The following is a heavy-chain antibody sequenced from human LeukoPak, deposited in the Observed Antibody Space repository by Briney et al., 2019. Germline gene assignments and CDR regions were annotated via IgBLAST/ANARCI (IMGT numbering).Heavy chain of an antibody. CDR1: GFNFKTSW. CDR3: ARYRSSWSLISWYFDL. CDR2: LKEDESEK. D-gene: IGHD2-8*02. J-gene: IGHJ2*01. V-gene: IGHV3-7*01. Sequence: PGGSLRLSCIASGFNFKTSWMSWVRQAPGKGLEWVASLKEDESEKYYVDSLKGRFTISRDNAKNSLYLQMNSLRVEDAAVYYCARYRSSWSLISWYFDLWGRGTLVTVSS.